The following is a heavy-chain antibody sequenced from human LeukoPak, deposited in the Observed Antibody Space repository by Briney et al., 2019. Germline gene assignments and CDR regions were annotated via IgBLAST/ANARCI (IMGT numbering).Heavy chain of an antibody. V-gene: IGHV3-30-3*01. D-gene: IGHD2-2*01. CDR3: ASGSTSEKGDAFDI. J-gene: IGHJ3*02. CDR1: GFTFSSYP. Sequence: GGSLRLSCAASGFTFSSYPMHWVRQAPGKGLEWVAVISYDGTNKYADSVKGRFTISRDNSKNTLYLGMNSLRAEDTAAYYCASGSTSEKGDAFDIWGQGTMVTVSS. CDR2: ISYDGTNK.